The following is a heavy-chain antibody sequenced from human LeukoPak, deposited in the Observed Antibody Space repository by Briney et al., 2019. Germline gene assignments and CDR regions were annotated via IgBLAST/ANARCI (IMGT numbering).Heavy chain of an antibody. CDR1: GFTFSSYE. Sequence: TGGSLRLSCAASGFTFSSYEMNWVRQAPGKGLEWVSYISSSGSTIYYADSVKGRFTISRDNSKNTLYLQMNSLRAEDTAVYYCAKVVAATILYYFDYWGQGTLVTVSS. J-gene: IGHJ4*02. D-gene: IGHD5-12*01. CDR2: ISSSGSTI. V-gene: IGHV3-48*03. CDR3: AKVVAATILYYFDY.